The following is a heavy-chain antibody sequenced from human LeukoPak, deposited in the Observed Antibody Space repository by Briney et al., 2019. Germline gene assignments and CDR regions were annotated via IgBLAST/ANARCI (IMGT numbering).Heavy chain of an antibody. V-gene: IGHV4-4*07. CDR1: GGSISSYY. J-gene: IGHJ5*02. D-gene: IGHD1-26*01. CDR3: ARTGIVGASEGWFDP. Sequence: SETLSLTCTVSGGSISSYYWSWIRQPAGKGLEWIGRIYTSGSTNYNPSLKSRVTMSVDTSKNQFSLKLSSATAADTAVYYCARTGIVGASEGWFDPWGQGTLVTVSS. CDR2: IYTSGST.